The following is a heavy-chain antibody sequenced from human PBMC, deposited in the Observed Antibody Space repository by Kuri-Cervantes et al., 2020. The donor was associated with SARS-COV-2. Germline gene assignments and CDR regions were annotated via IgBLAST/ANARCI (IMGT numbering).Heavy chain of an antibody. Sequence: ASVKVSCKASGYAFTSYAMHWVRQAPGQGLEWMGWISAYNGNTNYAQKLQGRVTMTTDTSTSTAYMELRSLRSDDTAVYYCARDQLSFTIFGVVITYFDYWGQGTLVTVSS. CDR3: ARDQLSFTIFGVVITYFDY. J-gene: IGHJ4*02. CDR2: ISAYNGNT. V-gene: IGHV1-18*01. CDR1: GYAFTSYA. D-gene: IGHD3-3*01.